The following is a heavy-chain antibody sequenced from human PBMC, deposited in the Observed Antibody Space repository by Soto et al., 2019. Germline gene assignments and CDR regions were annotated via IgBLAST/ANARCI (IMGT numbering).Heavy chain of an antibody. CDR1: GFTFSSYG. V-gene: IGHV3-30*18. Sequence: PGGSLSLSCAASGFTFSSYGMHWVRQAPGKGLEWVAVISYDGSNKYYADSVKGRFTISRDNSKNTLYLQMNSLRAEDTAVYYCANDDGLDYWGQGTLVTVSS. CDR2: ISYDGSNK. D-gene: IGHD3-9*01. CDR3: ANDDGLDY. J-gene: IGHJ4*02.